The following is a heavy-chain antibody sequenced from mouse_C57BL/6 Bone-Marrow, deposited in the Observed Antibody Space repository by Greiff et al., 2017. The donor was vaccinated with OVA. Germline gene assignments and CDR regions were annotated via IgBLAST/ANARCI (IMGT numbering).Heavy chain of an antibody. J-gene: IGHJ4*01. Sequence: QVQLQQPGADLVKPGASVKMSCKASGYTFTSYWITWVKQRPGQGLEWIGDIYPGSGSTNYNEKFKSKATLTVDTSSSTAYMQLSSLTSEDSAVYYCARLGYRYYYAMDYWGQGTSVTVSS. D-gene: IGHD2-2*01. CDR2: IYPGSGST. CDR3: ARLGYRYYYAMDY. CDR1: GYTFTSYW. V-gene: IGHV1-55*01.